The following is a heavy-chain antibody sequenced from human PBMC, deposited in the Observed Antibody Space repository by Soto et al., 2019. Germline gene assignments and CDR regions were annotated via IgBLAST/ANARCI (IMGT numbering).Heavy chain of an antibody. D-gene: IGHD5-12*01. CDR2: ISYDGSNK. CDR1: GFTFSSYG. Sequence: GGSLRLSCAASGFTFSSYGMHWVRQAPGKGLEWVAVISYDGSNKYYADSVKGRFTISRDNSKNTLYLQMNSLRAEDTAVYYCAKESLYSGSNGGYYYYGMDVWGQGTTVTVSS. V-gene: IGHV3-30*18. CDR3: AKESLYSGSNGGYYYYGMDV. J-gene: IGHJ6*02.